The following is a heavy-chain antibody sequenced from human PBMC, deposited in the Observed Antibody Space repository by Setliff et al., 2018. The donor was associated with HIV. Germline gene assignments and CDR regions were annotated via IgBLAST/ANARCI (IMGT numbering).Heavy chain of an antibody. Sequence: ASVKVSCKASGYTFTSYGITWVRQAPGQGLEWMGWISTYNGNTHYAQKLQGRVTMTTDTSTSTAYMELRSLRSDDTAVYYCARGYSYASNAFDIWGQGTMVTVSS. CDR2: ISTYNGNT. J-gene: IGHJ3*02. D-gene: IGHD5-18*01. V-gene: IGHV1-18*01. CDR1: GYTFTSYG. CDR3: ARGYSYASNAFDI.